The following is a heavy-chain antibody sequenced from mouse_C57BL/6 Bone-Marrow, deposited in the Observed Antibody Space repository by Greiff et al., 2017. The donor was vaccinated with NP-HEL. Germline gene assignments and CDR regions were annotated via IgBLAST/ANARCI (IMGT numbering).Heavy chain of an antibody. Sequence: VQLQQSGAELVKPGASVKMSCKASGYTFTSYWITWVKQRPGQGLEWIGDIYPGSGSTNYNEKFKSKATLTVDTSSSTAYMQLSSLTSEDSAVYYCARGDYYGSRYFDYWGQGTTLTVSS. CDR2: IYPGSGST. CDR3: ARGDYYGSRYFDY. J-gene: IGHJ2*01. V-gene: IGHV1-55*01. D-gene: IGHD1-1*01. CDR1: GYTFTSYW.